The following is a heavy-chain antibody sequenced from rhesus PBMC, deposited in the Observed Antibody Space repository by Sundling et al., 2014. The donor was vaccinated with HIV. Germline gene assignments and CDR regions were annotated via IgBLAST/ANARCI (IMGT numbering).Heavy chain of an antibody. CDR3: ARDSYY. CDR2: IYGSSTST. V-gene: IGHV4S10*01. J-gene: IGHJ4*01. CDR1: GASISLYW. D-gene: IGHD1-1-1*01. Sequence: QVQLQESGPGLVKPSETLSLTCAVSGASISLYWWSWTRQPPGKGLEWIGSIYGSSTSTNYNPSLKSRVTISKDTSKNQFSLKLSFVTAADTAVYYCARDSYYWGQGVLVTVSS.